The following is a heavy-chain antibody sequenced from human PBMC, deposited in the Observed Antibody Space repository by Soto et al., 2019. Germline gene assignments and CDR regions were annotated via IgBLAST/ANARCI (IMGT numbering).Heavy chain of an antibody. J-gene: IGHJ6*02. CDR2: IYYSGST. CDR3: AGGGYYDFWSGYYKGGHYYYRMEV. V-gene: IGHV4-59*01. D-gene: IGHD3-3*01. Sequence: SETRSLTCTVSGGSISSYYWSWIRQRPGKGLEWIGYIYYSGSTNYSPSLKSRVTISVDTSKNQFSLKLSSVTAADTAVYYCAGGGYYDFWSGYYKGGHYYYRMEVLGQGTPVTIS. CDR1: GGSISSYY.